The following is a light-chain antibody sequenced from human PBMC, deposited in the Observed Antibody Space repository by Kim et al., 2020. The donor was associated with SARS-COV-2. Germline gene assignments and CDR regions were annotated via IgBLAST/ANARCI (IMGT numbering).Light chain of an antibody. Sequence: ASVGDRVTITCRASQDLSNRLAWYQQKPGKAPKLLIYEASTLQSGVPSRFSGSGSGTDFTLTISRLQSEDFATYFCQDYHTYPLTFGGGTKVDIK. J-gene: IGKJ4*01. CDR2: EAS. CDR3: QDYHTYPLT. CDR1: QDLSNR. V-gene: IGKV1-8*01.